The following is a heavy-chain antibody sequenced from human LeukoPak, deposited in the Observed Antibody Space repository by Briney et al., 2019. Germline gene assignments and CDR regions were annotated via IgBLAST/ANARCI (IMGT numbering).Heavy chain of an antibody. CDR1: GGSISSYY. D-gene: IGHD3-3*01. CDR2: IYYSGST. Sequence: SETLSLTCTVSGGSISSYYWSWIRQPPGKGLEWIGYIYYSGSTNYNPPLKSRVTISVDTSKNQLSLKLSSVTAADTAVYYCARVSDFWSGPGAFDIWGQGTMVTVSS. J-gene: IGHJ3*02. CDR3: ARVSDFWSGPGAFDI. V-gene: IGHV4-59*01.